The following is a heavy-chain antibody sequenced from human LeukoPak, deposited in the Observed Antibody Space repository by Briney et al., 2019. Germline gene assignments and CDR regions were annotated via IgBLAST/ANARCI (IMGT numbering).Heavy chain of an antibody. CDR3: ARDNYGRLDY. J-gene: IGHJ4*02. V-gene: IGHV1-2*02. D-gene: IGHD4-17*01. CDR2: IDPNSGAT. Sequence: ASMKVSCKASGYTFTDYYIHWVRQAPGQGLEWMGWIDPNSGATISAHTFQGRLSMTKDTSFTTVYMELNTLKSDDTAVYYCARDNYGRLDYWGQGSLVTVSS. CDR1: GYTFTDYY.